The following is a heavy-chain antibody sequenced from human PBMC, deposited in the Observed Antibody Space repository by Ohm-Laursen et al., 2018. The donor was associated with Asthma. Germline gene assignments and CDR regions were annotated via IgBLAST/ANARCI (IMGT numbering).Heavy chain of an antibody. CDR1: GFIFDDYA. V-gene: IGHV3-9*01. Sequence: SLRLSCSASGFIFDDYAMHWVRQAPGKGLEWVSGISWNSGSIGYADSVKGRFTISRDNAKKSLYLQMNSLSAEDTALFYCAKSPAYSSSAGGIDCWGQGTLVTVSS. CDR2: ISWNSGSI. D-gene: IGHD6-6*01. J-gene: IGHJ4*02. CDR3: AKSPAYSSSAGGIDC.